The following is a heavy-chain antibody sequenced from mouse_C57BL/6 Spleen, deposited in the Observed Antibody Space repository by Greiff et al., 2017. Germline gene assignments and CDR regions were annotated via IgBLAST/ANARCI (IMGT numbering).Heavy chain of an antibody. CDR2: IMGGGST. Sequence: QVQLQQSGPGLVAPSQSLSITCTVSGFSLTSYGVDWVRQPPGKGLEWLGVIMGGGSTTYNSAIMSRLSISKDNTNSQVFLKMNSLQTDDTARYYCALLNSKGFAYWGQGTLVTVSA. CDR3: ALLNSKGFAY. CDR1: GFSLTSYG. V-gene: IGHV2-9*01. J-gene: IGHJ3*01. D-gene: IGHD2-5*01.